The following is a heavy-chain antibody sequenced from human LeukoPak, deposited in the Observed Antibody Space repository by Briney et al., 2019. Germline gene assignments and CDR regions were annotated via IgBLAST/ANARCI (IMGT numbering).Heavy chain of an antibody. J-gene: IGHJ4*02. Sequence: PETLSLTCTVSGGSISSYYWSWIRQPPGKGLEWIGYIYYSGSTNYNPSLKSRVTISVDTSKNQFSLKLSSVTAADTAVYYCARGGTDCSSTTCYVYWGQGTLVTVSS. CDR1: GGSISSYY. D-gene: IGHD2-2*01. CDR2: IYYSGST. V-gene: IGHV4-59*01. CDR3: ARGGTDCSSTTCYVY.